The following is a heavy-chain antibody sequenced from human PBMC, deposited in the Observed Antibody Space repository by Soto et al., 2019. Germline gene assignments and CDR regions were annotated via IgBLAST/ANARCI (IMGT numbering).Heavy chain of an antibody. D-gene: IGHD6-19*01. Sequence: QVQLVQSGAEVKRPGSSVKVSCQTSGGTFRTYTINWVRQAPGQGLEWMGRIIPILDVANYAQKFQGRVTITADKSTSTAHMELRSLRSEDTAVYYCARSIQGDIGVAGPQDIWFDPWGQGTLVTVSS. CDR2: IIPILDVA. CDR1: GGTFRTYT. CDR3: ARSIQGDIGVAGPQDIWFDP. J-gene: IGHJ5*02. V-gene: IGHV1-69*02.